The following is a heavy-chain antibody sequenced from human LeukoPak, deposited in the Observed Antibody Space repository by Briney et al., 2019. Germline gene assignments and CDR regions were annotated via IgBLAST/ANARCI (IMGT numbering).Heavy chain of an antibody. CDR3: ARDPLGYCISTSCSSPLDY. D-gene: IGHD2-2*01. CDR2: ISSSSSTI. CDR1: GFTFSSYS. V-gene: IGHV3-48*01. Sequence: GGSLSLSCAASGFTFSSYSMNWVRQAPGKGLEWVSYISSSSSTIFYADSVKGRFTISRDNAKNSLYLQMNSLRAEDTAVYYCARDPLGYCISTSCSSPLDYWGQGTLVTVSS. J-gene: IGHJ4*02.